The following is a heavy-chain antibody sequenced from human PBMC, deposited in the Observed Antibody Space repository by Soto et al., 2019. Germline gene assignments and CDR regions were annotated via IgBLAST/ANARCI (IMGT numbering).Heavy chain of an antibody. Sequence: QVQLLQSGAEVKRPGASVKVSCKASGYTFSRYGISWVRQAPGQGLEWMGWISTYNSNTKYAQKLEGRVTMTTGTYTSTAYMELTSLTSDDTAVYYCAREGYCSSGSCALYSHDFFGMDVWGQGTTVTVSS. CDR1: GYTFSRYG. J-gene: IGHJ6*02. CDR3: AREGYCSSGSCALYSHDFFGMDV. CDR2: ISTYNSNT. V-gene: IGHV1-18*01. D-gene: IGHD2-15*01.